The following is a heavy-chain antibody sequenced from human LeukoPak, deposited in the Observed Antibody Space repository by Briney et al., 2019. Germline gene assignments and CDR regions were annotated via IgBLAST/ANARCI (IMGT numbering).Heavy chain of an antibody. CDR3: ARSRYYDSSGPFDY. J-gene: IGHJ4*02. D-gene: IGHD3-22*01. Sequence: TPGGSLRLSCAASGFTFSSSAMSWVRQAPGKGLEWVSSISSSSSYIYYADSVKGRFTISRDNAKNSLYLQMNSLRAEDTAVYYCARSRYYDSSGPFDYWGQGTLVTVSS. CDR2: ISSSSSYI. V-gene: IGHV3-21*01. CDR1: GFTFSSSA.